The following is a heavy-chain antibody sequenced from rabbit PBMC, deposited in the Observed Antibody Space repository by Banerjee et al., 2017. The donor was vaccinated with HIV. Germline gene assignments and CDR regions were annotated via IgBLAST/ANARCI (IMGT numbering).Heavy chain of an antibody. D-gene: IGHD7-1*01. CDR1: GFSFSNGYV. Sequence: QEQLEESGGDLVKPEGSLTLTCTASGFSFSNGYVMCWVRQAPGKGLEWIACINTSSGNTVYATWAKGRFTISKTSWTTVTLQMTSLTAADTATYFCARDRDGDAGYGSLALWGPGTLVTVS. J-gene: IGHJ4*01. V-gene: IGHV1S45*01. CDR3: ARDRDGDAGYGSLAL. CDR2: INTSSGNT.